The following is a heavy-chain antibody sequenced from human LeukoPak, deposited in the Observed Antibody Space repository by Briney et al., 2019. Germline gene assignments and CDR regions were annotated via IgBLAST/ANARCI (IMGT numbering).Heavy chain of an antibody. Sequence: PSETLSLTCTVSGGSISSYYWSWIRRPPGKGLEWIGYIYYGGSTNYNPSLKSRVTISVDTSKNQYSLKLSSVTAADTAVYYCARDYYDSSGYSLGIDYWGQGTLVTVSS. CDR3: ARDYYDSSGYSLGIDY. CDR1: GGSISSYY. CDR2: IYYGGST. V-gene: IGHV4-59*01. D-gene: IGHD3-22*01. J-gene: IGHJ4*02.